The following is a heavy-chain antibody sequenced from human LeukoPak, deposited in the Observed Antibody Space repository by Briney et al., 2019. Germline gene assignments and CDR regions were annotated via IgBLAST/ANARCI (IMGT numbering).Heavy chain of an antibody. CDR3: ARDLGAAAGIDY. CDR2: IYYSGST. Sequence: PSETLSLTCTVSGGSLSSYYWSWIRQPPGKGLEWIGYIYYSGSTNYNPSLKSRVTISVDTSKNHFSLKLSSVTAADTAVYYCARDLGAAAGIDYWGQGTLVTVSS. CDR1: GGSLSSYY. D-gene: IGHD6-13*01. V-gene: IGHV4-59*01. J-gene: IGHJ4*02.